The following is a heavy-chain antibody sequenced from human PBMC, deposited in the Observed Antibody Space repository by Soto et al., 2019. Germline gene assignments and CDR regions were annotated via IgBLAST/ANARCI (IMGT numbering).Heavy chain of an antibody. D-gene: IGHD3-22*01. CDR2: IWYDGSNK. J-gene: IGHJ4*02. Sequence: GSLRLSCAASGFTFSSYGMHWVRQAPGKGLEWVAVIWYDGSNKYYADSVKGRFTISRDNSKNTLYLQMNSLRAEDTAMYYCARDLYYYDSSGYYDYWGQGTLVTVSS. CDR1: GFTFSSYG. V-gene: IGHV3-33*01. CDR3: ARDLYYYDSSGYYDY.